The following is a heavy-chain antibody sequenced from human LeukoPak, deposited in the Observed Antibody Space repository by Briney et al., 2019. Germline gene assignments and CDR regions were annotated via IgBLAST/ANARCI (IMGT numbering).Heavy chain of an antibody. CDR2: ISSSSTI. Sequence: GGSLRLSCAASGFTFSSYSMNWVRQAPGKGLEWVSYISSSSTIYYADSVKGRFTISRDNAKNSLYLQMNSLRDEDTAVYYCARDDDNDWFFDLWGRGTLVTVSS. CDR3: ARDDDNDWFFDL. D-gene: IGHD3-9*01. V-gene: IGHV3-48*02. J-gene: IGHJ2*01. CDR1: GFTFSSYS.